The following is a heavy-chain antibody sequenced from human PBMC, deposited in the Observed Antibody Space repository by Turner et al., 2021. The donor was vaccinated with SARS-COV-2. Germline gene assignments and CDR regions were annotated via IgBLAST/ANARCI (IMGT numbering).Heavy chain of an antibody. D-gene: IGHD2-2*01. CDR3: ARQRLVVVPAAIINGMDV. J-gene: IGHJ6*02. CDR1: GGSISSSIYY. V-gene: IGHV4-39*01. CDR2: ICYSGST. Sequence: QLQLQESGPGLVKPSETLSLTCTVSGGSISSSIYYWGWIRQPPGKGLEWIGSICYSGSTYYNPSLKSRVTISVDTSKNQFSLKLSSVTAADTAVYYCARQRLVVVPAAIINGMDVWGQGTTVTVS.